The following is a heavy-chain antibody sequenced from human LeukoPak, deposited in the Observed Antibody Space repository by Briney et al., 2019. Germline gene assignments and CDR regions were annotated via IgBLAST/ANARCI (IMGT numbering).Heavy chain of an antibody. Sequence: GRSLRLSCAASGFTFSSYGMHWVRQAPGKGLEWVAVIWYDGSNKYYADSVKGRFTISRDNSKNTLYLQMNSLRAEDTAVYYCARDGDYYDSTYYFDYWGQGTLVTVPS. D-gene: IGHD3-22*01. CDR2: IWYDGSNK. V-gene: IGHV3-33*01. J-gene: IGHJ4*02. CDR1: GFTFSSYG. CDR3: ARDGDYYDSTYYFDY.